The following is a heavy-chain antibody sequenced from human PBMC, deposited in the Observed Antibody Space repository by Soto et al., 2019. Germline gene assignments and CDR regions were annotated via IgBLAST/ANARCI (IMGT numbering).Heavy chain of an antibody. CDR2: IYYSGST. J-gene: IGHJ6*02. CDR3: ARSLSSWNVVNYYGMDV. CDR1: GGNIRSYY. Sequence: SSETLCLSYTVAGGNIRSYYWSRIRQPPGKGLEWIGYIYYSGSTNYNPSLKSRVTISVDTSKNQFSLKLSSVTAADTAVYYCARSLSSWNVVNYYGMDVWGQGTTVTVSS. V-gene: IGHV4-59*01. D-gene: IGHD1-1*01.